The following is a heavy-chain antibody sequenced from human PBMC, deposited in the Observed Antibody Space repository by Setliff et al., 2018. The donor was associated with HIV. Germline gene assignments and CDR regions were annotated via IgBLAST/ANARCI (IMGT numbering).Heavy chain of an antibody. CDR3: AKDGYGGNPYFDY. J-gene: IGHJ4*02. D-gene: IGHD4-17*01. CDR1: GFTFSSYA. CDR2: ISYDGSNK. Sequence: GGSLRLSCAASGFTFSSYAMHWVRQAPGKGLEWVAVISYDGSNKYYADSVKGRFTISRDNAKNSLYLQMNSLRAEDTAVYYCAKDGYGGNPYFDYWGQGTLVTVSS. V-gene: IGHV3-30*04.